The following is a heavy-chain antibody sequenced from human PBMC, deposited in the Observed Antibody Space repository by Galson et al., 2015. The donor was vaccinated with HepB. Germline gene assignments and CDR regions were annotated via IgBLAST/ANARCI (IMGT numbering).Heavy chain of an antibody. D-gene: IGHD3-9*01. CDR2: ISSNGGST. CDR3: ARGGGYYDILTGPSDY. CDR1: GFTFSSYA. V-gene: IGHV3-64*01. Sequence: SLRLSCAASGFTFSSYAMHWVRQAPGKGLEYVSAISSNGGSTYYANSVKGRFTISRDNSKNTLYLQMGSLRAEDMAVYYCARGGGYYDILTGPSDYWGQGTLVTVSS. J-gene: IGHJ4*02.